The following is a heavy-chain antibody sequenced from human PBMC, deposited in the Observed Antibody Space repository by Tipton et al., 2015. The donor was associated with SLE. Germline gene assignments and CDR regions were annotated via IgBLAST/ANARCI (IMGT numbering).Heavy chain of an antibody. Sequence: TLSLTCAVSGDSISSGGYCWTWIRQPPGKGLEWIGEINHSGSTNYNPSLKSRVTISVDTSKKQFSLKLRSVTAADTAVYYCARGIVAAFFYWGQGTLVTVSS. V-gene: IGHV4-30-2*01. CDR1: GDSISSGGYC. CDR2: INHSGST. D-gene: IGHD6-6*01. CDR3: ARGIVAAFFY. J-gene: IGHJ4*02.